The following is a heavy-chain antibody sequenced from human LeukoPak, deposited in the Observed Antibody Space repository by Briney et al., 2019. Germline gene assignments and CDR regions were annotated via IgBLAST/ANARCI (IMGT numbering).Heavy chain of an antibody. CDR3: ARDSASCRGCAFDI. D-gene: IGHD2-2*01. CDR2: TNRDGSEK. Sequence: GGSLRLSCAASEFTFTNFWMSWVRQAPGKGLEWVANTNRDGSEKYYVDSVKGRVTISRDNAMNFLYLQLNSLRVDDTAVYYYARDSASCRGCAFDIWGQGTVVTVSS. CDR1: EFTFTNFW. J-gene: IGHJ3*02. V-gene: IGHV3-7*01.